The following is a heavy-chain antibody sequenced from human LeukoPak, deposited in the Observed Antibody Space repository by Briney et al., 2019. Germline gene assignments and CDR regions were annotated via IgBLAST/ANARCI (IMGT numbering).Heavy chain of an antibody. Sequence: GGSLRLSCAASGFTFSSYAMSWVRQAPGKGLEWVSGISGSGDATYYADSVKGRFSISRDNSKNTLYLQMNSLRADDTAVYYCAKGLSESIYDALDSWGQGTLVTVSS. CDR3: AKGLSESIYDALDS. J-gene: IGHJ4*02. D-gene: IGHD1-26*01. V-gene: IGHV3-23*01. CDR2: ISGSGDAT. CDR1: GFTFSSYA.